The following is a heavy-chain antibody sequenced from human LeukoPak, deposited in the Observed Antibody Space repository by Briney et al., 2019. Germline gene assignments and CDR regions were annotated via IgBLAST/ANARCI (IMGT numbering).Heavy chain of an antibody. Sequence: ASVKVSCKASGYTFTAYYMHWVRQAPGQGLECMGWINPNSGGTNYAQKFQGRVTMTRDTSISTAYMELSRLRSDDTAVYYCATLLDDYVWGSYRYVDWYFDLWGRGTLVTVSS. J-gene: IGHJ2*01. CDR3: ATLLDDYVWGSYRYVDWYFDL. D-gene: IGHD3-16*02. CDR1: GYTFTAYY. V-gene: IGHV1-2*02. CDR2: INPNSGGT.